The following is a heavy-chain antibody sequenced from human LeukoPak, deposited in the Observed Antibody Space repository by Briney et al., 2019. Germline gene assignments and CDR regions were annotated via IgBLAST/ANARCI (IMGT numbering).Heavy chain of an antibody. CDR3: ARDVTTLVAFDI. Sequence: LETLSLTCTVSGYSISSGYYWGWIRQPPGKGLEWIGSIYHSGSTYYNPSLKSRVTISVDTSKNQFSLKPSSVTAADTAVYYCARDVTTLVAFDIWGQGTMVTVSS. J-gene: IGHJ3*02. V-gene: IGHV4-38-2*02. CDR2: IYHSGST. D-gene: IGHD6-13*01. CDR1: GYSISSGYY.